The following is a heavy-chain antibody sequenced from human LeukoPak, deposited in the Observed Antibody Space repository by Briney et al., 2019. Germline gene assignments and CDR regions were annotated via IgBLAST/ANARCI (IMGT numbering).Heavy chain of an antibody. V-gene: IGHV4-31*11. CDR1: GGSISSGAYS. J-gene: IGHJ5*02. CDR2: IYYSGST. Sequence: SETLSLTSAVSGGSISSGAYSWSWLRQPPGKGLEWFGYIYYSGSTYYNPSLKSRVTISVDTSKNQFSLKLSSVTAADTAVYYCAREGYCSSTSCARPWGQGTLVTVSS. D-gene: IGHD2-2*01. CDR3: AREGYCSSTSCARP.